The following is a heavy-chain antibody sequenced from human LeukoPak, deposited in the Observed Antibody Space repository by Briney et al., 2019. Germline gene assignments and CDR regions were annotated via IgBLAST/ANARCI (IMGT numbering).Heavy chain of an antibody. CDR3: AKLPGRAADY. CDR1: GFTFSSYV. V-gene: IGHV3-23*01. CDR2: ISDSGGGT. Sequence: GGSLRLSCAASGFTFSSYVMNWDRQAPGKGLEWVSGISDSGGGTYYADSVKGRFTISRDNSKNTLYLQMNSLRAEDTAVYYCAKLPGRAADYWGQGTLVTVSS. J-gene: IGHJ4*02.